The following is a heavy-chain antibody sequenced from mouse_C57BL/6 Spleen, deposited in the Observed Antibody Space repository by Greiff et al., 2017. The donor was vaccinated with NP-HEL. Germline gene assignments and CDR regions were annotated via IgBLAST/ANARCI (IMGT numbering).Heavy chain of an antibody. V-gene: IGHV1-74*01. CDR1: GYTFTSFW. CDR3: APETAQAPWFAY. J-gene: IGHJ3*01. Sequence: QVQLQQPGAELVKPGASVKVSCKASGYTFTSFWMHWVKQRPGQGLEWIGRIHPSDSDTNYHQKFKGKATLTVDKSSSTAYMQLSSLTSEDSAVYYCAPETAQAPWFAYWGQGTLVTVSA. D-gene: IGHD3-2*02. CDR2: IHPSDSDT.